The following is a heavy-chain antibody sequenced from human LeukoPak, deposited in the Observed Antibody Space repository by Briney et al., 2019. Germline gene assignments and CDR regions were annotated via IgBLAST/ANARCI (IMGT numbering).Heavy chain of an antibody. D-gene: IGHD3-16*01. CDR1: GFTFSRSW. V-gene: IGHV3-7*01. CDR3: ARDPDHGAVDY. J-gene: IGHJ4*02. CDR2: IKEVGRAK. Sequence: GGSLRLSCAASGFTFSRSWMSWLRPAPGGGREWVADIKEVGRAKYYVDSVKSRFTISRDNAKNSLYLQMNSLRVEDTAVYYCARDPDHGAVDYWGQGTLVTVSS.